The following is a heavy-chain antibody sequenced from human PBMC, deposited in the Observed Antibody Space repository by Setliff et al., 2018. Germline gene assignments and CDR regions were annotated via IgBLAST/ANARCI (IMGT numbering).Heavy chain of an antibody. J-gene: IGHJ6*02. Sequence: ASVKVSCKASGYTFTSYDINWVRQATGQGLEWMGWMNPNSGNTGYAQKFQGRVTMTRNTSISTAYMELSSLRSEDTAVYYCARGRERDYNFWSGYYTYYYYGMDVWCQGTTVTVSS. D-gene: IGHD3-3*01. CDR2: MNPNSGNT. CDR1: GYTFTSYD. CDR3: ARGRERDYNFWSGYYTYYYYGMDV. V-gene: IGHV1-8*02.